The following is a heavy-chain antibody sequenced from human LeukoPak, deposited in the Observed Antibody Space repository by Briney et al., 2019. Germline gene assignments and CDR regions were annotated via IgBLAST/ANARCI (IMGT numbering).Heavy chain of an antibody. CDR3: ANPNNRFGELLPY. J-gene: IGHJ4*02. D-gene: IGHD3-10*01. V-gene: IGHV3-30*18. CDR1: GFTFSSYG. CDR2: ISYDGSNK. Sequence: PGGSLRLSCAASGFTFSSYGMHWVRQAPGKGLEWVAVISYDGSNKYYADPVKGRFTISRDNSKNTLYLQMNSLRAEDTAVYYCANPNNRFGELLPYWGQGTLVTVSS.